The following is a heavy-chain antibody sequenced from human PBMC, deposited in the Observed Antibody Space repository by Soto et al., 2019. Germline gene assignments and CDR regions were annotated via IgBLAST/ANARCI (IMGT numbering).Heavy chain of an antibody. CDR1: GYTFTACN. Sequence: QVQLVQSGAEVKKPGASVKVSCKASGYTFTACNIHWVRQAPGQGLEWVGWINPNTGGTSYAQQFQGRVTMTRDTSIRTAYMELGRLRSDDTAVYYCATSIDSYADSWCQGTLLTVSS. D-gene: IGHD5-18*01. V-gene: IGHV1-2*02. CDR2: INPNTGGT. J-gene: IGHJ5*01. CDR3: ATSIDSYADS.